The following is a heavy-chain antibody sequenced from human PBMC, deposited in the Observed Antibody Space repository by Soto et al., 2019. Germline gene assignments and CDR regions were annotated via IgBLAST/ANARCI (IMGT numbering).Heavy chain of an antibody. Sequence: EVQLVESGGAVVQPGGSLRLSCSTSGFTFDDFTMHWVRQVPGKGLEWVSVISWAGDTTVYAGSVKGRFSISRDNKKKTLHLQMNSLRTEDSAIYYCAKDVSGRWWYYAMDVWGQGTTVTVS. CDR1: GFTFDDFT. J-gene: IGHJ6*02. CDR3: AKDVSGRWWYYAMDV. CDR2: ISWAGDTT. V-gene: IGHV3-43*01. D-gene: IGHD2-15*01.